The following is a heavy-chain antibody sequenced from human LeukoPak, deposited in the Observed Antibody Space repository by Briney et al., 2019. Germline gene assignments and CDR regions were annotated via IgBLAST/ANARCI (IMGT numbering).Heavy chain of an antibody. V-gene: IGHV4-34*01. D-gene: IGHD6-6*01. CDR1: GGSFNDYY. J-gene: IGHJ5*02. Sequence: PSETLSLTCAVYGGSFNDYYWNWIRQPPGKGLEWIGEINLRGSTTYNPSLKSRVAISVDTSKNQFSLKLSSVTAADTAVYYCARDLAGIAARRRGNWFDPWGQGTLVTVSS. CDR3: ARDLAGIAARRRGNWFDP. CDR2: INLRGST.